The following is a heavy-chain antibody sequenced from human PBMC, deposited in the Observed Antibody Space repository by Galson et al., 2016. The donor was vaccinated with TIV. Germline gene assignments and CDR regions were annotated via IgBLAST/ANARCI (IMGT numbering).Heavy chain of an antibody. J-gene: IGHJ4*02. D-gene: IGHD2/OR15-2a*01. CDR2: FDPEVGRT. CDR3: ASVAWFPGLSLDN. CDR1: GYSLTEVV. Sequence: SVNVSCKVSGYSLTEVVMHWVRQAPGKGLEWMGGFDPEVGRTIYAQKLQGRVTMTADTSTDTAYMELGSLRFEDTAVYYCASVAWFPGLSLDNWGQGTLVIVSS. V-gene: IGHV1-24*01.